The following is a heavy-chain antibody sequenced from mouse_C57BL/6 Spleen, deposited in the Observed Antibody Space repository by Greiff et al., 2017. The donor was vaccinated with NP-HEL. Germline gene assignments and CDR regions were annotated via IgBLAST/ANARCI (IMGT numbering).Heavy chain of an antibody. V-gene: IGHV1-69*01. Sequence: QVQLKQPGAELVMPGASVKLSCKASGYTFTSYWMHWVKQRPGQGLEWIGEIDPSDSYTNYNQKFKGKSTLTVDKSSSTAYMQLSSLTSEDSAVYYCARLGGFDYWGQGTTLTVSS. CDR2: IDPSDSYT. J-gene: IGHJ2*01. D-gene: IGHD4-1*01. CDR3: ARLGGFDY. CDR1: GYTFTSYW.